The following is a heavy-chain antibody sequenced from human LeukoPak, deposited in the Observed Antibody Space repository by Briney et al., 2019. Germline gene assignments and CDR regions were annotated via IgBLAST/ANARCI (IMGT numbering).Heavy chain of an antibody. CDR1: GASISSNNW. CDR3: AGAEPRGIIWYPY. V-gene: IGHV4-4*02. Sequence: SETLSLTCAVSGASISSNNWWWSWVRQPPGKGLEWIGEIYHSGSTNYNPSLKSRVTMSVDKSKNQFSLKLSSVTAADTAVYYCAGAEPRGIIWYPYWGQGTLVTVSS. J-gene: IGHJ4*02. CDR2: IYHSGST. D-gene: IGHD6-13*01.